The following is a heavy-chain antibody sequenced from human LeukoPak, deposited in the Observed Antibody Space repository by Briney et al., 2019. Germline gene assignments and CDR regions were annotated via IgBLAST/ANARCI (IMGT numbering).Heavy chain of an antibody. CDR3: ATYSSLNRREFQY. CDR2: ISSSSSDI. D-gene: IGHD3-22*01. Sequence: PGGSLRLSCAASGFTVSSNYMSWVRQAPGKGLEWVSSISSSSSDIYDADSVKGRFTISRDNAKNSLYLQMNSLRAEDTAVYYCATYSSLNRREFQYWGQGTLLTVSS. J-gene: IGHJ1*01. CDR1: GFTVSSNY. V-gene: IGHV3-21*01.